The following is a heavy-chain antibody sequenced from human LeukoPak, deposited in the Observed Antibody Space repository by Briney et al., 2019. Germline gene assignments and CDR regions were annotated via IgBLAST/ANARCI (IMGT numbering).Heavy chain of an antibody. Sequence: GASVKVSCTASGYTFTAYYMHWVRQAPGQGLEWMGIINPSGGSTSYAQKFQGRVTMTRDMSTSTVYMELSSLRSEDTAVYYCAIVATIFGDFDYWGQGTLVTVSS. CDR2: INPSGGST. D-gene: IGHD5-12*01. V-gene: IGHV1-46*03. CDR3: AIVATIFGDFDY. CDR1: GYTFTAYY. J-gene: IGHJ4*02.